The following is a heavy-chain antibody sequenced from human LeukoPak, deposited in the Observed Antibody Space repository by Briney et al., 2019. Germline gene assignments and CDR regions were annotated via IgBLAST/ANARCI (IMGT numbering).Heavy chain of an antibody. V-gene: IGHV3-30*18. CDR2: ISYDGSNK. CDR3: AKVLTGYSYGPPLHY. CDR1: GFTFSSYG. D-gene: IGHD5-18*01. J-gene: IGHJ4*02. Sequence: PGGSLRLSCAASGFTFSSYGMHWVRQAPGKGLEWVAVISYDGSNKYYADSVKGRFTISRDNSKNTLYLQMNSLRAEDTAVYYCAKVLTGYSYGPPLHYWGQGTLVTVSS.